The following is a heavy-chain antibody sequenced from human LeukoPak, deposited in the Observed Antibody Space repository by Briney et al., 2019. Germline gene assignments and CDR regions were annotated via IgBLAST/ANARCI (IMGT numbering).Heavy chain of an antibody. Sequence: KPSETLSLTCTVSGGSISSYYWSWIRQPPGKGLGWIGYIYYSGRTNYNPSLKNQVTIPVDTSKNQFSLKPSSVTAAGTAVYYCARGGAAAMDYWGQGTLVTVSS. D-gene: IGHD6-13*01. CDR3: ARGGAAAMDY. V-gene: IGHV4-59*01. CDR2: IYYSGRT. CDR1: GGSISSYY. J-gene: IGHJ4*02.